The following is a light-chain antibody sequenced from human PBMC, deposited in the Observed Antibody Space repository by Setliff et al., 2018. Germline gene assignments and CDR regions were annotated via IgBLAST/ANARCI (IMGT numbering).Light chain of an antibody. CDR1: QDISSA. V-gene: IGKV1-13*02. Sequence: AVQLTQSPSSLSASVGDRVTITCRASQDISSALAWYQQKPGKAPKLLIYDASTLESGVPSRFSGSGSGTDFTLTISSLQPEDFATYYCQQFYSYPRTFGQGTRLEIK. CDR2: DAS. J-gene: IGKJ5*01. CDR3: QQFYSYPRT.